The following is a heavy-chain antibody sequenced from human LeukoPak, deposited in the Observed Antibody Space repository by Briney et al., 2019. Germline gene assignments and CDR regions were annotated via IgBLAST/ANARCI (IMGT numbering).Heavy chain of an antibody. CDR2: IIPIFGTA. CDR3: ARCDSTYYYDSSGQ. V-gene: IGHV1-69*05. J-gene: IGHJ4*02. Sequence: SVKVSCKASGGTFSSYAISWVRQAPGQGLDWMGGIIPIFGTANYAQKFQGRVTITTDESTSTAYMELSSLRSEDTAVYYCARCDSTYYYDSSGQRGQGTLVTVSS. CDR1: GGTFSSYA. D-gene: IGHD3-22*01.